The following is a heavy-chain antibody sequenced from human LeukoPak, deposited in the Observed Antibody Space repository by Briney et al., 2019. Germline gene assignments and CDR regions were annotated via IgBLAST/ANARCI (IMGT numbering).Heavy chain of an antibody. CDR3: GKTTTGYSSGRNPAWPVDY. V-gene: IGHV3-23*01. Sequence: GGSLRLSCTASGFTFSSYAMYWVRQAPGKGLEWVSGIFGSGGSPHYADSVKGRFTISRDNSHNTVYLQINSLRAEDTAVYYCGKTTTGYSSGRNPAWPVDYWGQGTLVTVSS. CDR1: GFTFSSYA. CDR2: IFGSGGSP. J-gene: IGHJ4*02. D-gene: IGHD6-19*01.